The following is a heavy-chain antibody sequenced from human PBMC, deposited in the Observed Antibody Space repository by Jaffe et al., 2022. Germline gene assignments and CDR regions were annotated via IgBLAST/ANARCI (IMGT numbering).Heavy chain of an antibody. J-gene: IGHJ4*02. CDR3: AKSYGDYLYYFDY. V-gene: IGHV3-30*18. CDR1: GFTFSSYG. CDR2: ISYDGSNK. Sequence: QVQLVESGGGVVQPGRSLRLSCAASGFTFSSYGMHWVRQAPGKGLEWVAVISYDGSNKYYADSVKGRFTISRDNSKNTLYLQMNSLRAEDTAVYYCAKSYGDYLYYFDYWGQGTLVTVSS. D-gene: IGHD4-17*01.